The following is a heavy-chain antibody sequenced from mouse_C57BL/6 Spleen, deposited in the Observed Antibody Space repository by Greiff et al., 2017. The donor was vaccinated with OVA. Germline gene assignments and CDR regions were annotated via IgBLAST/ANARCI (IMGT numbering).Heavy chain of an antibody. CDR2: IRLKSDNYAT. CDR3: TGPTASGYFDY. V-gene: IGHV6-3*01. Sequence: EVKVEESGGGLVQPGGSMKLSCVASGFTFSNYWMNWVRQSPEKGLEWVAQIRLKSDNYATHYAESVKGRFTISRDDSKSSVYLQMNNLRAEDTGIYYCTGPTASGYFDYWGQGTTLTVSS. J-gene: IGHJ2*01. CDR1: GFTFSNYW. D-gene: IGHD3-2*01.